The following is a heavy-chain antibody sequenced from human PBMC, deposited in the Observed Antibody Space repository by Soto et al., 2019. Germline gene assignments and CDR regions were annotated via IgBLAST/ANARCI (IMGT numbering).Heavy chain of an antibody. CDR2: IYYSGST. J-gene: IGHJ6*02. V-gene: IGHV4-59*01. D-gene: IGHD3-10*01. CDR1: GGSISSYY. CDR3: AGVSCDFCYYGAGSYRGGMDV. Sequence: SETLSLTCTVSGGSISSYYWSWIRQPPGKGLEWIGYIYYSGSTNYNPSLKSRVTISVDTSKNQFSLRLSSVTAADTAVYYWAGVSCDFCYYGAGSYRGGMDVWGQGTTVTVSS.